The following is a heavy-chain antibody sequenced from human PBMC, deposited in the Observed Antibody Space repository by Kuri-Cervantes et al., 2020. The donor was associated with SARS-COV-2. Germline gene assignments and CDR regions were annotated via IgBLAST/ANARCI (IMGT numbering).Heavy chain of an antibody. J-gene: IGHJ6*03. CDR3: ATGTTVTTGVYYYYYMDV. V-gene: IGHV1-18*01. CDR2: ISAYNGNT. Sequence: ASVKVSCKASGYTFTSYGISWVRQAPGQGLEWMGWISAYNGNTNYAQKLQGRVTMTTDTSTDTAYMELSSLRSEDTAVYYCATGTTVTTGVYYYYYMDVWGQGTMVTVSS. D-gene: IGHD4-17*01. CDR1: GYTFTSYG.